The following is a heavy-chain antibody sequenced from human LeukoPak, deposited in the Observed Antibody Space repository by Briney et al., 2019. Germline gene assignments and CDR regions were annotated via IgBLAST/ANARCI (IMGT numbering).Heavy chain of an antibody. CDR3: AKDGTNWGQLGGYYFDY. J-gene: IGHJ4*02. V-gene: IGHV3-23*01. CDR1: GFTFSSYS. CDR2: ISGSGGST. Sequence: GGSLRLSCAASGFTFSSYSMNWVRQAPGKGLEWVSAISGSGGSTYYADSVKGRFTISRDNSKNTLYLQMNSLRAEDTAVYYCAKDGTNWGQLGGYYFDYWGQGTLVTVSS. D-gene: IGHD7-27*01.